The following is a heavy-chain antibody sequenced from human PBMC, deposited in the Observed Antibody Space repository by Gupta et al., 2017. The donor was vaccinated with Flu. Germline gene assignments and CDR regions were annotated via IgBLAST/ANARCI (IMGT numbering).Heavy chain of an antibody. V-gene: IGHV3-13*01. CDR2: MGTACNT. J-gene: IGHJ3*02. CDR3: TRGIAANIKEWRAFDI. CDR1: GFGFTSYD. D-gene: IGHD6-13*01. Sequence: EVQLVESGGGLVQPWGALSLSCAASGFGFTSYDITWVRQGTGTGLEVVSSMGTACNTYYPGSVKSRFTSSRENVKNSLYLQMNSLRAGDTAVYYCTRGIAANIKEWRAFDIWGQGTVVTVSS.